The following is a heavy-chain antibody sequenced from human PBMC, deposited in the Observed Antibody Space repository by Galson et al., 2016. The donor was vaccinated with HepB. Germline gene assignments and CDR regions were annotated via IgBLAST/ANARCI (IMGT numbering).Heavy chain of an antibody. V-gene: IGHV6-1*01. CDR3: ARGGYFVY. J-gene: IGHJ4*02. CDR1: GDSVSSHSCT. Sequence: CAISGDSVSSHSCTWDWIRQSPSRGLEWLGRTYFRSKWYNDYAVSGKIRLTINPDTSKNQFSLQLNSVTPEETAVYFCARGGYFVYWGQGNLVTVSS. CDR2: TYFRSKWYN.